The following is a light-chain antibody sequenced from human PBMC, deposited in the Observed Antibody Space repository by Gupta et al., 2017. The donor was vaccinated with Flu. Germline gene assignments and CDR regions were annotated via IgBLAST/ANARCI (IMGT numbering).Light chain of an antibody. V-gene: IGKV1-5*03. Sequence: DIQMTQSPSTLSASVGDRVTITCRASQSISSWLAWYQQKPGKAPKLLIYKASSLESGVPSRFSGSGSGTEFTLTISSLQPDDFATYYCQQHNSYSTLTFGQGTQVEIK. CDR3: QQHNSYSTLT. CDR1: QSISSW. J-gene: IGKJ1*01. CDR2: KAS.